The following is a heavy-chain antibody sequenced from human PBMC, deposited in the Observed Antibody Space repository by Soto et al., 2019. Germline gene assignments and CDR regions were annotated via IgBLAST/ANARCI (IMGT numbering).Heavy chain of an antibody. V-gene: IGHV5-51*01. D-gene: IGHD3-3*01. J-gene: IGHJ1*01. CDR2: MYPGDSDT. Sequence: SLKISCSGSGYDFNTNWFGWVRQLPGRCLEWVGIMYPGDSDTRYNPSLQGHVTLSVDVTVSTAFLQWRSLETSDTGMYFCARLPRDCNKTSCYYADHWGQGSQVTVSS. CDR1: GYDFNTNW. CDR3: ARLPRDCNKTSCYYADH.